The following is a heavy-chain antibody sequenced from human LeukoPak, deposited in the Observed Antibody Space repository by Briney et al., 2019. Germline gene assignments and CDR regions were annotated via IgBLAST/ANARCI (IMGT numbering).Heavy chain of an antibody. CDR2: ISSSSSYI. Sequence: GGSLRLSCAASGFTFSSYSMNWVRQAPGKGLEWVSSISSSSSYIYYADSVKGRFTISRDNAKNSLYLQMNSLRAEDTAVYYCARDKGIYDFWSGYYWHWGQGTLVTVSS. CDR1: GFTFSSYS. CDR3: ARDKGIYDFWSGYYWH. J-gene: IGHJ4*02. D-gene: IGHD3-3*01. V-gene: IGHV3-21*01.